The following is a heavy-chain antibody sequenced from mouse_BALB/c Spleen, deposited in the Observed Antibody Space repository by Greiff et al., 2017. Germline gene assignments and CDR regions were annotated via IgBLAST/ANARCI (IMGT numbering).Heavy chain of an antibody. D-gene: IGHD1-1*01. CDR3: ASDGSY. CDR2: IDPANGNT. V-gene: IGHV14-3*02. Sequence: VHVKQSGAELVKPGASVKLSCTASGFNIKDTYMHWVKQRPAQGLEWIGRIDPANGNTKYDPKFQGKATITADTSSNTAYLQLSSLTSEDTAVYYCASDGSYWGQGTTLTVSS. J-gene: IGHJ2*01. CDR1: GFNIKDTY.